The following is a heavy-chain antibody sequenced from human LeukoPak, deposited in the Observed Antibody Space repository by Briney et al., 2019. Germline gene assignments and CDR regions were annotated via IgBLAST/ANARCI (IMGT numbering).Heavy chain of an antibody. D-gene: IGHD5-18*01. J-gene: IGHJ4*02. CDR1: GFTFTGFA. Sequence: GGSLRLSCAASGFTFTGFALSWVRHAPGKGLEWGSTISGTGGDTFYADSVKGRFTISRDNSKNTLFLLMNSLRADDTAVYYCVKDGGYDFGSFDYWGQGTLVTVSS. V-gene: IGHV3-23*01. CDR2: ISGTGGDT. CDR3: VKDGGYDFGSFDY.